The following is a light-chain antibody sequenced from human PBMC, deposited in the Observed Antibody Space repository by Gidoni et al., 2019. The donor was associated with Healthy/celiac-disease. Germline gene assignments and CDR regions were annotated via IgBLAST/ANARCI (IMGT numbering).Light chain of an antibody. J-gene: IGKJ3*01. CDR2: GAS. V-gene: IGKV3-15*01. CDR3: QQYNNWPPIT. CDR1: QSVRSN. Sequence: EIVITHSPATLSVSPGERATLSCRASQSVRSNFAWYQQKPAQAPRLLIYGASTRATGIPARFSGSGSGTEFTLTISSLQSEDFAVYYCQQYNNWPPITFGPGTKVDIK.